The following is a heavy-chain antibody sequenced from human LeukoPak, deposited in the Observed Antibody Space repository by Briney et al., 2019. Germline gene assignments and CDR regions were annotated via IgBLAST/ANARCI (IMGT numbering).Heavy chain of an antibody. CDR1: GFTFSSYS. Sequence: GGSLRLSCAASGFTFSSYSMNWVRQAPGKGLEWVSSISSSSSYIYYADSVKGRFTISRDNAKNSLYLQMNSLRAEDTAVYYCARDPTLTTGFDYWGQGTLVTVSS. CDR3: ARDPTLTTGFDY. J-gene: IGHJ4*02. D-gene: IGHD4-17*01. CDR2: ISSSSSYI. V-gene: IGHV3-21*01.